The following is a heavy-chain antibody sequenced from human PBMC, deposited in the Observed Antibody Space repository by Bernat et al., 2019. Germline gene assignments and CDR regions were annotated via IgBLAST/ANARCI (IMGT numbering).Heavy chain of an antibody. D-gene: IGHD5-18*01. Sequence: QLQLQESGPGLVKPSETLSLTCTVSGGSISSSSYYWGWIRQPPGKGLEWIGSIYYSGSTYYNPSLKSRVTISVDTSKNQFSLKLSSVTAADTAVYYCARGGLGYSYGNEFDYWGQGTLVTVSS. J-gene: IGHJ4*02. CDR1: GGSISSSSYY. V-gene: IGHV4-39*01. CDR3: ARGGLGYSYGNEFDY. CDR2: IYYSGST.